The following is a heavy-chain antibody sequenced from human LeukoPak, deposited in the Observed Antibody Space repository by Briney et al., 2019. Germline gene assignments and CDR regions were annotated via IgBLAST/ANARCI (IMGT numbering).Heavy chain of an antibody. J-gene: IGHJ4*02. CDR2: IYSGGST. D-gene: IGHD6-19*01. CDR1: GFTVSSNY. CDR3: ARQVAGFDY. V-gene: IGHV3-53*01. Sequence: GGSLRPSCAASGFTVSSNYMSWVRQAPGKGLEWVSVIYSGGSTYYADSVKGRFTISRDNSKNTLYLQMNSMRAEDTAVYYCARQVAGFDYWGQGTLVTVSS.